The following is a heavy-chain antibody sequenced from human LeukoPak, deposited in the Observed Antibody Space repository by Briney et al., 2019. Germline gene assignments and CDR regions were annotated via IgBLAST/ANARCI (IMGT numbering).Heavy chain of an antibody. J-gene: IGHJ5*01. V-gene: IGHV3-74*01. CDR3: VRDWDHFDFDS. Sequence: GGSLRLSCAASGFTFSNYWIHWVRQAPGKGLEWVSRIYPAGNYVNYADSVKGRFTISRDNAKNTVYLQMNSLRAEDTALFYCVRDWDHFDFDSWGQGTLVTVSS. D-gene: IGHD1-26*01. CDR2: IYPAGNYV. CDR1: GFTFSNYW.